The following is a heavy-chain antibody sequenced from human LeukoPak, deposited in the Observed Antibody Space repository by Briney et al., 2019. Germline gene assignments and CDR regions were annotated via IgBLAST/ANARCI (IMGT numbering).Heavy chain of an antibody. CDR3: AKRGSTWDLDY. CDR1: AYTFISYA. CDR2: VSYDGNTK. D-gene: IGHD6-6*01. J-gene: IGHJ4*02. V-gene: IGHV3-33*06. Sequence: SLRLSCTASAYTFISYAMHWVRQAPGKGLEWMAVVSYDGNTKYYADSVRGRFTISRDNSENTLYLQMNSLRAEDTAVYYCAKRGSTWDLDYWGQGTLVTVSS.